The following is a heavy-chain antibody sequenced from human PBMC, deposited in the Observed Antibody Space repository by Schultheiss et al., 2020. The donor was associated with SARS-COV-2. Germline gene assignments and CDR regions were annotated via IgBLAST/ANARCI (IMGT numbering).Heavy chain of an antibody. V-gene: IGHV3-23*01. CDR2: ISGSGGST. J-gene: IGHJ4*02. CDR1: GFTFSSYA. CDR3: ARGPYYGSGSYYSGDY. Sequence: GESLKISCAASGFTFSSYAMSWVRQAPGKGLEWVSAISGSGGSTYYADSVKGRFTISRDNSKNTLYLQMNSLRAEDTAVYYCARGPYYGSGSYYSGDYWGQGTLVTVSS. D-gene: IGHD3-10*01.